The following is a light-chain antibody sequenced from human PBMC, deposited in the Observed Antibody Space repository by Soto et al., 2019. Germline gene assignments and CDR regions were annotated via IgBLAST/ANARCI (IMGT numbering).Light chain of an antibody. CDR3: QQYGSSPRT. Sequence: EFVLTQSPGTLSLSPGERATLSCRASQTVRNNYLAWYQQKPGQAPRLLIYDASSRATGIPDRFSGGGSGTDFTLTISRLEPEDFAVYYCQQYGSSPRTFGQGTRREIK. V-gene: IGKV3-20*01. J-gene: IGKJ5*01. CDR1: QTVRNNY. CDR2: DAS.